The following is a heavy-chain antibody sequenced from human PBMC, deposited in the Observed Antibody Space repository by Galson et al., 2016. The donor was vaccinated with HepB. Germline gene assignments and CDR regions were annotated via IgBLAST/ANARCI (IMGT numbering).Heavy chain of an antibody. Sequence: SLRLSCAASGFTFSSYWMSCVRRAPGKGLEWVANINPGGSQRYYVDSVKGRFTISRDNARNSLSLQMSSLRAEDTAVYYCARGRGGFCIANTCHSEYFDDWGQGTLVTVSS. CDR2: INPGGSQR. CDR1: GFTFSSYW. D-gene: IGHD2-15*01. CDR3: ARGRGGFCIANTCHSEYFDD. J-gene: IGHJ4*02. V-gene: IGHV3-7*01.